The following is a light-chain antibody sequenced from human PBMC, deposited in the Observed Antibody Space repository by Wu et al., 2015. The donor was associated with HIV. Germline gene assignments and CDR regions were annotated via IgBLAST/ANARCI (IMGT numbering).Light chain of an antibody. J-gene: IGKJ5*01. Sequence: SASIGDRSTSLXGPVKTSLPILPGINRXQAKPLGSLSIDASTLQSGVSSRFSGSGSGADFTLTISGLQREDFAVYFCQQLNSFPLTFGQGSRLEI. CDR1: KTSLP. CDR3: QQLNSFPLT. V-gene: IGKV1-13*02. CDR2: DAS.